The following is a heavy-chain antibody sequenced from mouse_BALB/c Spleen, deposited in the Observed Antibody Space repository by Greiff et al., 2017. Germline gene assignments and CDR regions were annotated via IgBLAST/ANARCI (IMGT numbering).Heavy chain of an antibody. D-gene: IGHD1-2*01. CDR2: ISSGGSYT. Sequence: EVKLMESGGGLVKLGGSLKLSCAASGFTFSSYYMSWVRQTPEKRLEWVATISSGGSYTYYPDSVKGRFTISRDNAKNTLYLQMSSLKSEDTAMYYCTRDRGTTAPYYFDYWGQGTTLTVSS. CDR1: GFTFSSYY. J-gene: IGHJ2*01. CDR3: TRDRGTTAPYYFDY. V-gene: IGHV5-6-4*01.